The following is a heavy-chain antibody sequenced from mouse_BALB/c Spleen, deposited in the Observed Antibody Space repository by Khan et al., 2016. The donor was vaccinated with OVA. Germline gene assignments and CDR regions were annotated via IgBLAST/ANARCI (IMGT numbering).Heavy chain of an antibody. V-gene: IGHV2-4-1*01. CDR3: ARNAYGYDLTY. CDR1: GFSLITYG. CDR2: IWSGGTT. J-gene: IGHJ3*01. Sequence: QGQLQQSGPGLVQPSQNLSITCTVSGFSLITYGVHWVRQSPGKGLEWLGVIWSGGTTDYNEAFISRLSISQDNSKSQVFFRMNSLQSDDTAIYYCARNAYGYDLTYWGRGTLVTVSS. D-gene: IGHD2-2*01.